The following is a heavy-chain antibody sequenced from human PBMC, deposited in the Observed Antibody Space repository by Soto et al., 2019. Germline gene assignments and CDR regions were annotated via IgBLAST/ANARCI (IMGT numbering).Heavy chain of an antibody. D-gene: IGHD3-22*01. CDR1: GYTFTGYY. V-gene: IGHV1-2*02. J-gene: IGHJ4*02. Sequence: ASVKVSFKASGYTFTGYYMHWVRQAPGQGLEWMGWINPNSGGTNYAQKFQGRVTMTRDTSISTAYMELSRLRSDDTAVYYCARGNHYYDSSGYYPVYPFDYWGQGTLVTVSS. CDR2: INPNSGGT. CDR3: ARGNHYYDSSGYYPVYPFDY.